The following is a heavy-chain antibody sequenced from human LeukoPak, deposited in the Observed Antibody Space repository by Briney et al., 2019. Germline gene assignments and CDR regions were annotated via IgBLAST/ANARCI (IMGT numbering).Heavy chain of an antibody. V-gene: IGHV3-23*01. D-gene: IGHD2-21*01. CDR1: GFTFSSYA. J-gene: IGHJ4*02. CDR2: ISSSGGTT. Sequence: PGGSLRLSCATSGFTFSSYAMTWVRRAPGEGLEWVSSISSSGGTTWYADSVKGRFTISRDKSKNTLYLQMNSLRAEDTAVYYCAKVILDYWGQGTLVTVSS. CDR3: AKVILDY.